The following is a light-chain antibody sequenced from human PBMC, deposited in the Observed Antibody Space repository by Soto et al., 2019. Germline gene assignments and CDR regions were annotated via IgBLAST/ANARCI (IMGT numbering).Light chain of an antibody. CDR3: SSYTGSSTPVV. CDR1: GSDVGAYNY. J-gene: IGLJ2*01. V-gene: IGLV2-14*01. Sequence: QSALTQPASVSGSPGQSIAISCTGSGSDVGAYNYVSWYQQHPDKAPKLLIFEVTNRPSGVSDRFSGSKSGNTASLTISSLQAEDEADYYCSSYTGSSTPVVFGGGTKLTVL. CDR2: EVT.